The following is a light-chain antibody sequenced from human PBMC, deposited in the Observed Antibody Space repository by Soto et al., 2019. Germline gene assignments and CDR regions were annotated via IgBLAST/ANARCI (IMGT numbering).Light chain of an antibody. V-gene: IGKV3-15*01. CDR3: QEYNSWPGK. J-gene: IGKJ1*01. Sequence: EIVLTQSPVTLSLPPVGGGPLSFSASQSVSNNYLAWHQQKPGQAPRLLIYDAPTRATGIPARFSGSGSRTEFALTISSLQSEDFAIYYCQEYNSWPGKCGQGNKVAIK. CDR2: DAP. CDR1: QSVSNN.